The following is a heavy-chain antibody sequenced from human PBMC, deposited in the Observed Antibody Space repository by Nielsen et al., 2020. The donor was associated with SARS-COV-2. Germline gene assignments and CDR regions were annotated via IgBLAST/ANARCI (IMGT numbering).Heavy chain of an antibody. CDR2: IYPGDSDT. J-gene: IGHJ4*02. V-gene: IGHV5-51*01. D-gene: IGHD2-21*02. CDR1: GYSFTSYW. CDR3: ARASCGGDCYSGFDY. Sequence: GESLKISCKGSGYSFTSYWIGWVRQMPGKGLEWMGIIYPGDSDTRYSPSFQGQVTISADKSISTAYLQWSTLKASDTAMYYCARASCGGDCYSGFDYWGQGTLVTVSS.